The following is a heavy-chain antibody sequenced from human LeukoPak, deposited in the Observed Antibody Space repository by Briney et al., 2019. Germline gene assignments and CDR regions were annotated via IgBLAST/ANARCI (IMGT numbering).Heavy chain of an antibody. CDR3: AKGNVDTAMD. J-gene: IGHJ4*02. CDR2: IRYDGSNK. Sequence: PGGSLRLSCAASRFTFSSYGMLWVRPAPGKGVERVAFIRYDGSNKYYAASVKGRFTISRDNSKNTLYLQMNSLRAEDTAVYYCAKGNVDTAMDWGQGTLVTVSS. CDR1: RFTFSSYG. D-gene: IGHD5-18*01. V-gene: IGHV3-30*02.